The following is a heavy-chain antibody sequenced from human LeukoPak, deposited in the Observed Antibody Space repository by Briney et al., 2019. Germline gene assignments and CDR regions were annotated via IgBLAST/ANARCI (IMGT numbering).Heavy chain of an antibody. CDR1: GFTFSSYA. Sequence: PGGSLRFSCAASGFTFSSYAMHWVRQAPGKGLEWVAVISYDGSNKYYADSVKGRFTISRDNSKNTLYLQMNSLRAEDTAVYYCAQDLEWSPLYGMDVWGQGTTVTVSS. CDR2: ISYDGSNK. V-gene: IGHV3-30-3*01. D-gene: IGHD3-3*01. CDR3: AQDLEWSPLYGMDV. J-gene: IGHJ6*02.